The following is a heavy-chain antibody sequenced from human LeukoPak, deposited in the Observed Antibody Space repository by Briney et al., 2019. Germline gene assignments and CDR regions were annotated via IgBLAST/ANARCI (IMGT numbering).Heavy chain of an antibody. CDR1: GYTFTSYD. D-gene: IGHD3-3*01. V-gene: IGHV1-8*01. CDR2: MNPNSGNT. J-gene: IGHJ5*02. CDR3: ARDYDFWSGLFDP. Sequence: ASVKVSCKASGYTFTSYDINWVRQATGQGLVWMGWMNPNSGNTGYAQKFQGRVTMTRNTSISTAYMELSSLRSEDTAVYYCARDYDFWSGLFDPWGQGTLVTVSS.